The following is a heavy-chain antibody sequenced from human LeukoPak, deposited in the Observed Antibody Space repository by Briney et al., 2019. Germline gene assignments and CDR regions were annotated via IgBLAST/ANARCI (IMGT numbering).Heavy chain of an antibody. CDR1: GFTYSSYA. V-gene: IGHV3-23*01. CDR3: AKLGGQELHNYYVAV. Sequence: GYPRLSCAASGFTYSSYAMSWVRQAPGKGLEWVSGIIYSGERTYYANFAKGRFTTSRDNSNNTLYLQMNSLRAEDTAVYYCAKLGGQELHNYYVAVCGKGTTVAVSS. D-gene: IGHD3-16*01. J-gene: IGHJ6*03. CDR2: IIYSGERT.